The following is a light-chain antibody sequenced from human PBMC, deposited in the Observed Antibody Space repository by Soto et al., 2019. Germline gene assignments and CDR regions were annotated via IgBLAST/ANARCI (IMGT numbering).Light chain of an antibody. V-gene: IGLV2-14*01. CDR2: EVS. J-gene: IGLJ2*01. CDR1: SRDVGGYNY. Sequence: QSVLTQPASVSGSPGQSITISCTGTSRDVGGYNYVSWHQQHPGKAPKVIITEVSNRPSGVSNRFSGSKSGNTASVTISGLQAEDEADYYCSSYVSYSTFVVFGGGTKVTVL. CDR3: SSYVSYSTFVV.